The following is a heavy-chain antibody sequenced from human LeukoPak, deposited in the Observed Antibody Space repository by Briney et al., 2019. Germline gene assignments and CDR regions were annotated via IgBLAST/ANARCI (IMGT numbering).Heavy chain of an antibody. CDR1: GFTFSGSA. CDR2: IRSKANSYAT. J-gene: IGHJ3*02. CDR3: AKDIGIVATMGAFDI. V-gene: IGHV3-73*01. D-gene: IGHD5-12*01. Sequence: GGSLRLSCAASGFTFSGSAMHWVRQASGKGLEWVGRIRSKANSYATAYAASVKGRFTISRDNAKNYLYLQMNSLRAEDMALYYCAKDIGIVATMGAFDIWGQGTMVTVSS.